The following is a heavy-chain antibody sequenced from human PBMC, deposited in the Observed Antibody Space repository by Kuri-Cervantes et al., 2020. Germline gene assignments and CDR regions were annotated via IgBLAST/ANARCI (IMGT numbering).Heavy chain of an antibody. Sequence: LSLTCAASGFTFSSYSMNWVRQAPGKGLEWVSYISSSSSTIYYADSVKGRFTISRDNAKNSLYLQMNSLRDEDTAVYYCARDRPYSSSWYYFDYWGQGTLVTVSS. CDR3: ARDRPYSSSWYYFDY. CDR2: ISSSSSTI. V-gene: IGHV3-48*02. CDR1: GFTFSSYS. J-gene: IGHJ4*02. D-gene: IGHD6-13*01.